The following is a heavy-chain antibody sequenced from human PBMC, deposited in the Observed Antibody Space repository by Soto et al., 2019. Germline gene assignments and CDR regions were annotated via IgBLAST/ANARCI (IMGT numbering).Heavy chain of an antibody. D-gene: IGHD3-10*01. CDR2: ISAYNGNT. J-gene: IGHJ4*02. CDR1: GYTFTSYG. Sequence: QVQLVQSGAEVKKPGASVKVSCKASGYTFTSYGISWVRQAPGQGLEWMGWISAYNGNTIYAQKLQGRVTMTTDTSTSTAYMELRSLRSDDTAVYYCARDIHYYGSGSYYDIFDYWGQGTLVTVSS. V-gene: IGHV1-18*01. CDR3: ARDIHYYGSGSYYDIFDY.